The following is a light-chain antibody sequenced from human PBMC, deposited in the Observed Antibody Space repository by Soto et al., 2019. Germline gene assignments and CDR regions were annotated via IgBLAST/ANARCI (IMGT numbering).Light chain of an antibody. CDR3: QQRNVWPPIT. V-gene: IGKV3-11*01. Sequence: EIVLTQSPATLSLSPGERATLSCRASQNVANYLDWYQQKPGQAPRLPIYESSNRATGIAARFSGSGSGTDFTLTISSLEPEDFAVYYCQQRNVWPPITFGQGTRLEIK. J-gene: IGKJ5*01. CDR2: ESS. CDR1: QNVANY.